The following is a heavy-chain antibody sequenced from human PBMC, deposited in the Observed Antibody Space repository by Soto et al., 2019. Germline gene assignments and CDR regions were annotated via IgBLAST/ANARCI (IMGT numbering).Heavy chain of an antibody. CDR2: MNPDSGNT. V-gene: IGHV1-8*01. CDR1: GYTFTSYD. D-gene: IGHD6-6*01. Sequence: ASVKVSCKASGYTFTSYDINWVRQAPGQGLEWMGWMNPDSGNTGYAQKFQGRVTMTRNTSISTAYMELSSLRSEDTAVYYCARLYSSSSRHYYYYYMDVWGKGTTVTVSS. J-gene: IGHJ6*03. CDR3: ARLYSSSSRHYYYYYMDV.